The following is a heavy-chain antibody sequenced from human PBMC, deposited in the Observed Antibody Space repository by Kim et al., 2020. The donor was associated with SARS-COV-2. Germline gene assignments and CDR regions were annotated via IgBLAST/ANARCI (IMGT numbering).Heavy chain of an antibody. D-gene: IGHD3-3*01. CDR3: ARLTMFGVAEDVDP. Sequence: ADSVESRFTISRDNAKRSLYLQMNSLRAEDTAIYHCARLTMFGVAEDVDPWGQGTLVTVSS. J-gene: IGHJ5*02. V-gene: IGHV3-48*03.